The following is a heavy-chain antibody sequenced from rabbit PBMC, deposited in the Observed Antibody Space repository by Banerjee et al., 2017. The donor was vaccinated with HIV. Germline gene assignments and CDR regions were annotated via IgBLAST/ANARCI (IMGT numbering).Heavy chain of an antibody. CDR1: GFTIRSNYW. V-gene: IGHV1S45*01. J-gene: IGHJ4*01. D-gene: IGHD4-1*01. CDR2: IYAGGRGTT. Sequence: QEQLEESGGDLVKPVGSLTLTCTASGFTIRSNYWICWVRQAPGKGPEWIACIYAGGRGTTYYATWAKGRFTISKTSSTTVTLQMTSLTAADTATYFCARDLAGVIGWNFGLWGPGTLVTVS. CDR3: ARDLAGVIGWNFGL.